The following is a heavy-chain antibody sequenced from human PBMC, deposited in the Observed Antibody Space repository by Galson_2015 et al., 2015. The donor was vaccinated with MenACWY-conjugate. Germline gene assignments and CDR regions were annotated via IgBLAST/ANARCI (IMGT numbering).Heavy chain of an antibody. CDR3: ARHSTAFSLDS. CDR2: TSSGGSQT. CDR1: RLTFGHYY. Sequence: SLRLSCADSRLTFGHYYMSWIRQAPGKGLEWISFTSSGGSQTNYADSVKGRFTISRDNVKNSLYLQMNSLKIDDTAIYYCARHSTAFSLDSWAQGPLVTVAP. J-gene: IGHJ4*02. D-gene: IGHD1-26*01. V-gene: IGHV3-11*06.